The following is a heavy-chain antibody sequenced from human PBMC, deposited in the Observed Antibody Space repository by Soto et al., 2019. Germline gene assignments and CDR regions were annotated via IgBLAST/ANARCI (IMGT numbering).Heavy chain of an antibody. CDR3: ARENTAMASDY. CDR2: IIPFLGIA. CDR1: GGTFSSYT. J-gene: IGHJ4*02. Sequence: QVQLVQSGAEVKKPGSSVKVSCKASGGTFSSYTISSVRQAPGQGLEWMGRIIPFLGIANYAQKFQGRVTITADKSTSTASRELSSLRSEDQAVYYCARENTAMASDYWVQGTLVTVSS. V-gene: IGHV1-69*08. D-gene: IGHD5-18*01.